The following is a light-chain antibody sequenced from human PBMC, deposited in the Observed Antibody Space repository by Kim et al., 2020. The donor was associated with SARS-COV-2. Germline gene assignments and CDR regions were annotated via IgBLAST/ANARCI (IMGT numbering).Light chain of an antibody. CDR2: AAS. CDR3: QQYDSAPQP. CDR1: HDINIY. J-gene: IGKJ1*01. V-gene: IGKV1-27*01. Sequence: DIQMTQSPSSLSASVGDRVTITCRASHDINIYLAWYQQRPGNSPKLLIHAASILESGVPARFSGSGSGTDFSLTISVLQPEDASTYYCQQYDSAPQPFGQGTKVDIK.